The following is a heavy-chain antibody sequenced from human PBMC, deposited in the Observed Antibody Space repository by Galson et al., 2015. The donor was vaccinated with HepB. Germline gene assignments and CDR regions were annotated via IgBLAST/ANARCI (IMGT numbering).Heavy chain of an antibody. V-gene: IGHV5-10-1*01. CDR3: ARRYCSSSSCSGAHFFYYGLDV. CDR2: IDPSDSYS. CDR1: GYTFTNYW. J-gene: IGHJ6*02. D-gene: IGHD2-2*01. Sequence: GAEVKNPGESLRISCEGSGYTFTNYWITWVRRVPGKGLEWLGRIDPSDSYSNYNPSFEGHVTISVDTSIATAYLQWSSLTASDTAVYYCARRYCSSSSCSGAHFFYYGLDVWGQGTTVTVSS.